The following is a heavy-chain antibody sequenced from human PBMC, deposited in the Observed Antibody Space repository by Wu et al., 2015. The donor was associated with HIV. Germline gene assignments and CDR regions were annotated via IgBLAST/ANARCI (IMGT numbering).Heavy chain of an antibody. CDR3: ARGDLLGYCSGGSCYQRKNWFDP. J-gene: IGHJ5*02. V-gene: IGHV1-8*01. CDR1: GYTFTDYD. D-gene: IGHD2-15*01. Sequence: QEQLVQSETEMKRPGASLKVSCKASGYTFTDYDINWVRQATGQGLEWMGWMNPNSGNTGYPQKFQGRVTMTRDTSISTAYMELSSLRSEDTAVYYCARGDLLGYCSGGSCYQRKNWFDPSGPREP. CDR2: MNPNSGNT.